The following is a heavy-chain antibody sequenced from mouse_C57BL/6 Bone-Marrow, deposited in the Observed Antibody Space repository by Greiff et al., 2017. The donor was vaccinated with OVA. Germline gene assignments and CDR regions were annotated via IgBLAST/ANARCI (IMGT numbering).Heavy chain of an antibody. V-gene: IGHV1-55*01. CDR2: IYPGSGST. Sequence: QVQLQQSGAELVKPGASVKMSCKASGYTFTSYWITWVKQRPGQGLEWIGDIYPGSGSTNSNEKFKSKATLTVDTSSSTADMQHSSLTSEDSAVYYCARRYYGSSWYFDVWGTGTTVTVSS. D-gene: IGHD1-1*01. CDR1: GYTFTSYW. J-gene: IGHJ1*03. CDR3: ARRYYGSSWYFDV.